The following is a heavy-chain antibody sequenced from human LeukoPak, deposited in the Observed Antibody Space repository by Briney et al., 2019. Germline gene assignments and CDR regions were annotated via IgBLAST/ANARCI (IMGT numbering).Heavy chain of an antibody. V-gene: IGHV1-69*04. J-gene: IGHJ3*02. CDR1: LGTFSSYA. CDR3: ARAAAYYYDSSGDSAFDI. Sequence: SVKVSCKASLGTFSSYAISWVRQAAGQRLEWMGRIIPIFGIANYAQKLQGRVTIPSHKSPTTTYMALSSLRSEETAVYYCARAAAYYYDSSGDSAFDIWGQGTMVTASS. CDR2: IIPIFGIA. D-gene: IGHD3-22*01.